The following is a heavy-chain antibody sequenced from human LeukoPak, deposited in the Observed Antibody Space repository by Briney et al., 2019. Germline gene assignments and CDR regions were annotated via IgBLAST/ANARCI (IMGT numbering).Heavy chain of an antibody. J-gene: IGHJ6*02. CDR1: GFTFSSYE. CDR3: ARDRDYYGSGSYYNEGNYYCMDV. V-gene: IGHV3-48*03. CDR2: ISSSVSTI. Sequence: RGGCLRLSCAASGFTFSSYEMNWVRQAPGKGLEWVSYISSSVSTIYYADSVKGRFTISRDNAKNSLYLQMNSLRAEDTAVYYCARDRDYYGSGSYYNEGNYYCMDVWGQGTTV. D-gene: IGHD3-10*01.